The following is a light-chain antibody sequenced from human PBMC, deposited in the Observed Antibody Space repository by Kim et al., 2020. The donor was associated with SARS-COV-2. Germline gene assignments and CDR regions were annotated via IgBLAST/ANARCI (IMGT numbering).Light chain of an antibody. CDR1: QRVSSN. CDR3: QQYNNWPLT. CDR2: GAS. Sequence: VSHGESATLSCRASQRVSSNLAWYQQQPGQAPRLLIYGASTGATGIPARFSGSGSGTEFTLTISSLQSEDFAVYYCQQYNNWPLTFGGGTRVEIK. J-gene: IGKJ4*01. V-gene: IGKV3-15*01.